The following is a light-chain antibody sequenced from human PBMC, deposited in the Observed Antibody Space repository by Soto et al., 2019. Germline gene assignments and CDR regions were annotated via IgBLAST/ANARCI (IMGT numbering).Light chain of an antibody. Sequence: DVVMTQSPLSLSVTPGESASISCRSSQSLLHSNGNNYLDGYLQRTGQPPQLLXXGASTRATGIPARFSGSGSGTEFTLTISSLQSEDYAVYYCLQYNNWPPTWTFGQGTKVDI. V-gene: IGKV2-28*01. CDR3: LQYNNWPPTWT. CDR1: QSLLHSNGNNY. CDR2: GAS. J-gene: IGKJ1*01.